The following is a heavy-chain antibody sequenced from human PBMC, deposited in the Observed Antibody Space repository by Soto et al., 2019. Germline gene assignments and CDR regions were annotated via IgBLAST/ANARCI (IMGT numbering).Heavy chain of an antibody. CDR1: GYTFTGYY. CDR3: ASSVLSSGPHMDA. CDR2: INPNSGGT. Sequence: ASVKVSCKASGYTFTGYYMHWVRQAPGQGLEWMGWINPNSGGTNYAQKFQGWVTMTRDTSISTAYMELSRLRSDDTAVYYCASSVLSSGPHMDAWGQGTTVTVSS. J-gene: IGHJ6*02. D-gene: IGHD6-19*01. V-gene: IGHV1-2*04.